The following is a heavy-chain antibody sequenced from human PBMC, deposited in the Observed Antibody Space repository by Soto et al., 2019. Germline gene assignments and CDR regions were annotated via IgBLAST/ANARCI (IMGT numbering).Heavy chain of an antibody. Sequence: GGSLRLSCAASGFTFSSYIMNWVRQAPGKGLEWISYISTTSISIYYADSVKGRFTISRDNAKNSLFLQMNSLRDEDTAVYYCAMKAVAFDYWGQGALVTVSS. V-gene: IGHV3-48*02. CDR2: ISTTSISI. CDR3: AMKAVAFDY. CDR1: GFTFSSYI. J-gene: IGHJ4*02. D-gene: IGHD6-19*01.